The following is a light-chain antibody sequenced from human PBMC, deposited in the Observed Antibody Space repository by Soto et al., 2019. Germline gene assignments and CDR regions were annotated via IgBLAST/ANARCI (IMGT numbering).Light chain of an antibody. CDR3: SSYTTSSTLV. CDR1: SSDIGGYNF. Sequence: QSALTQPASVSGSPGQSITISCTGTSSDIGGYNFVSWYQQHPGKAPKLMIYDVTNRPPGLSDRFSGSKSGNTASLTISGLQAEDGADYYCSSYTTSSTLVFGGGTKLTVL. J-gene: IGLJ3*02. V-gene: IGLV2-14*03. CDR2: DVT.